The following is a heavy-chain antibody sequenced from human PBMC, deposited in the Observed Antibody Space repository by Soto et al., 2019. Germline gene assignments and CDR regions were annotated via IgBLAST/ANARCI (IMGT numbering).Heavy chain of an antibody. CDR2: INVGNGNT. CDR3: XXXEXXXXDV. J-gene: IGHJ6*02. Sequence: QVQLVQSGAEVKKPGASVKVSCKASGYTFTSYAVHWVRQAPGQRLEWMGWINVGNGNTKYSQKFRGRVTITRDTSASTAYMELSSLRXXXXXXXXXXXXEXXXXDVWXQGTTV. CDR1: GYTFTSYA. V-gene: IGHV1-3*01.